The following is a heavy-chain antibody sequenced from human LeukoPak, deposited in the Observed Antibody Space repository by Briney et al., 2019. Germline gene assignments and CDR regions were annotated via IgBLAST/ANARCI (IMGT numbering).Heavy chain of an antibody. CDR1: GYTLTELS. J-gene: IGHJ6*03. V-gene: IGHV1-24*01. CDR2: FDAEDGET. Sequence: ASVKVSCKVSGYTLTELSMHWVRQAPGKGLEWMGGFDAEDGETIYAQKFQGRVTMTEDTSTDTAYMELSSLRSEDTAVYYCATVSAYYYYYMDVWGKGTTVTVSS. CDR3: ATVSAYYYYYMDV.